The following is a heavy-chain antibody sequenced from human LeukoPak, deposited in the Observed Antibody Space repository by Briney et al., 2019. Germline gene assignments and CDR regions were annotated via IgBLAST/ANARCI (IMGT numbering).Heavy chain of an antibody. J-gene: IGHJ4*02. CDR2: ISREGSRT. CDR3: AKGGTNYYDSSGPLD. Sequence: GGSLRLSCAASGFTFDDYTMHWVRQAPGKGLEWVSLISREGSRTYYADSVKGRFTISRDNSKNSLYLQMNSLRAEDTAVYYCAKGGTNYYDSSGPLDWGQGTLVTVSS. D-gene: IGHD3-22*01. V-gene: IGHV3-43*01. CDR1: GFTFDDYT.